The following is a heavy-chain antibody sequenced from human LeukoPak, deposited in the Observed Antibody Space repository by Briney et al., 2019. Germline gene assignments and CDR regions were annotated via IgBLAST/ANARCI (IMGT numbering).Heavy chain of an antibody. CDR3: GRGGMGEYTGYDDF. V-gene: IGHV3-33*08. J-gene: IGHJ4*02. D-gene: IGHD5-12*01. CDR1: GFTFSSYG. Sequence: GGSLRLSCAASGFTFSSYGMHWVRQAPGKGLEWVAFIRYDGSNKYYADSVKGRFTISRDNSKNTLYLQMNSLRAEDTAVYYCGRGGMGEYTGYDDFWGQGTLVTVSS. CDR2: IRYDGSNK.